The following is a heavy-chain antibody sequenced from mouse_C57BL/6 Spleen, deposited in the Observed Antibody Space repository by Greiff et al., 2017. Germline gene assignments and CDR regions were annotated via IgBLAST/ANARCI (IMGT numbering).Heavy chain of an antibody. CDR3: ARSGGNYWYFDV. Sequence: QLQLKESGAELVKPGASVKLSCKASGYTFTSYWMQWVKQRPGQGLEWIGEIDPSDSYTNYNQKFKGKATLTVDTSSSPAYMQLSSLASEDSSVYYCARSGGNYWYFDVWGTGTTVTVSS. CDR2: IDPSDSYT. J-gene: IGHJ1*03. V-gene: IGHV1-50*01. D-gene: IGHD2-1*01. CDR1: GYTFTSYW.